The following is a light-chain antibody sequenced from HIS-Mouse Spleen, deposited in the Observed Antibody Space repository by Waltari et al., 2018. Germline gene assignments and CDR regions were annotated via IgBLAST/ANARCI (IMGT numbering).Light chain of an antibody. CDR3: NSRDSSGNHWV. Sequence: SSELTQDPAVSVALGQTVRITCQGDSLRSYYASWYQQKPGQAPVLVIYGKNNRPSGIPGGFSGSSSGNTASLTITGAQAEDEADYYCNSRDSSGNHWVFGGGTKLTVL. CDR2: GKN. J-gene: IGLJ3*02. CDR1: SLRSYY. V-gene: IGLV3-19*01.